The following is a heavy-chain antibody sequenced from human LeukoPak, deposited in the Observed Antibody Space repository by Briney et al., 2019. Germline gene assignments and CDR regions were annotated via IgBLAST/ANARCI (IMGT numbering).Heavy chain of an antibody. Sequence: SETLSLTCTVSGGSISSSSYYWGWIRQPPGKGLEWIGSIYYSGSTYYNPSLKSRVTISVDTSKNQFSLKLSSVTAADTAVYYCASSGVAINWFDPWGQGTLVTVSS. D-gene: IGHD3-3*01. J-gene: IGHJ5*02. CDR3: ASSGVAINWFDP. V-gene: IGHV4-39*07. CDR1: GGSISSSSYY. CDR2: IYYSGST.